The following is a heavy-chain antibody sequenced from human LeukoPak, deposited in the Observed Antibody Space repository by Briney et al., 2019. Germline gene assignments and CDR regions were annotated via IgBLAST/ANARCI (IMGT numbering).Heavy chain of an antibody. Sequence: ASVKVSCKAFGYTFTSNYMHWVRQAPGQGPEWMGVISPSGGSTTYAQKFQGRVTLTRDMSTSTDYLELSSLRSEDTAVYYCANEGRVVVVAATEYYFDYWGQGTLVTVSS. V-gene: IGHV1-46*01. CDR3: ANEGRVVVVAATEYYFDY. CDR1: GYTFTSNY. CDR2: ISPSGGST. D-gene: IGHD2-15*01. J-gene: IGHJ4*02.